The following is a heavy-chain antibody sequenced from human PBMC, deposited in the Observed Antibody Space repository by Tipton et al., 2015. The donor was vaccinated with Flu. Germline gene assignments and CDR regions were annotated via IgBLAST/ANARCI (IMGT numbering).Heavy chain of an antibody. CDR1: GYTFTDHY. CDR3: VRLFRGTYHIDY. CDR2: INPDTGNT. J-gene: IGHJ4*02. D-gene: IGHD1-26*01. V-gene: IGHV1-2*02. Sequence: QLVQSGSEVKKPGASVKVSCRASGYTFTDHYLHWVRQAPGQGPEWMGWINPDTGNTKSAQKFQGRVNLTRDTSISTVFMEFSGLTSDDTALYYCVRLFRGTYHIDYWGQGSLVTVSS.